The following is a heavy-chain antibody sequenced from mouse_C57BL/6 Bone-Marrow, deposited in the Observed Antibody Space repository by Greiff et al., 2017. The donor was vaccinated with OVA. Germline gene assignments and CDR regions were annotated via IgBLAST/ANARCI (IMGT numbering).Heavy chain of an antibody. CDR2: IDPSDSET. D-gene: IGHD1-1*01. J-gene: IGHJ4*01. CDR3: ARQNTVVACYAMDY. CDR1: GYTFTSYW. V-gene: IGHV1-52*01. Sequence: VQLQQPGAELVRPGSSVKLSCKASGYTFTSYWMHWVKPRPIQGLEWIGNIDPSDSETHYNQKFKDKATLTVDKSSSTAYMQLSSLTYEDSAVYNCARQNTVVACYAMDYWGQGTSVTVSS.